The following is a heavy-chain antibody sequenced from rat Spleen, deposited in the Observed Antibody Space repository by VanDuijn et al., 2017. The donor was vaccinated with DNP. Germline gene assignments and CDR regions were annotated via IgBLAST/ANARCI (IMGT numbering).Heavy chain of an antibody. J-gene: IGHJ3*01. V-gene: IGHV5-29*01. D-gene: IGHD1-12*02. CDR1: GFTFSKYG. CDR3: ARHGTNFGSFGYFDY. Sequence: EVQLVESGGGLVQPGRSLKLSCAASGFTFSKYGMAWVRQAPTKGLEWVASISYDGSSTYYRDSVKGRFTISRDNAKSTLYLQMDSLRSEDTATYYCARHGTNFGSFGYFDYWGQGTLVTVSS. CDR2: ISYDGSST.